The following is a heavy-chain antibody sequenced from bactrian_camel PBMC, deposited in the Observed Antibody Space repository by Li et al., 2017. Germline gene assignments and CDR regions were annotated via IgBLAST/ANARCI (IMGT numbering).Heavy chain of an antibody. CDR3: VKPNPDARGGFDH. CDR1: GFTFSSVW. Sequence: VQLVESGGGLVQPGGSLRLSCAASGFTFSSVWMYWVRQAPGKGPEWVSSINSVSSTTDYADSVKGRFTISRDNAKNTVYLQMNSLKSEDTAVYYCVKPNPDARGGFDHWGQGTQVTVS. D-gene: IGHD1*01. CDR2: INSVSSTT. V-gene: IGHV3S1*01. J-gene: IGHJ4*01.